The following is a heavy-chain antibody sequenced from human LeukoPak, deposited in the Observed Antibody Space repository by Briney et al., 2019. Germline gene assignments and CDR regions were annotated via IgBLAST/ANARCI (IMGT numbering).Heavy chain of an antibody. CDR1: GYTFTTYG. J-gene: IGHJ3*01. CDR2: ISAYKGNT. CDR3: ARDLYYYGSGSYYDVFDV. Sequence: ASVKVSCKASGYTFTTYGISWVRQAPGQGLEWMGWISAYKGNTYYAQKLQGRVTMTTDTSTSTAYMELRSLRSDDTAIYYCARDLYYYGSGSYYDVFDVWGQGTMVTVSS. D-gene: IGHD3-10*01. V-gene: IGHV1-18*01.